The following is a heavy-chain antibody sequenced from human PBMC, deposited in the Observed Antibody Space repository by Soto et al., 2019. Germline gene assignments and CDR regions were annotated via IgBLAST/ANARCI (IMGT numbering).Heavy chain of an antibody. Sequence: QVQLQESGPGLVKPSETLSLTCPVSGGSISSYYWSWIRQPPGKGLEWIGYIYYSGSTNYNPSLKSRVTISVDTSKNQFSLKLSSVTAADTAVYYCARGYYVEMATIRFDPWGQGTLVTVSS. J-gene: IGHJ5*02. V-gene: IGHV4-59*01. CDR3: ARGYYVEMATIRFDP. CDR2: IYYSGST. D-gene: IGHD1-26*01. CDR1: GGSISSYY.